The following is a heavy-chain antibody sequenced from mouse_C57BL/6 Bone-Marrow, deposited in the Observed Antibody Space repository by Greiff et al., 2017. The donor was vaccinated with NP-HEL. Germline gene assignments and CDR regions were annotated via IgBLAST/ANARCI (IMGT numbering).Heavy chain of an antibody. D-gene: IGHD4-1*02. CDR2: IWGGGST. V-gene: IGHV2-9*01. Sequence: VMLVESGPGLVAPSQSLSITCTVSGFSLTSYGVDWVRQPPGKGLEWLGVIWGGGSTNYNSPLMSSLGIRKDNSKSQVFLKMNSLQTDDTAMYDVAKHLSTGTDYAMDYWGQGTSVTVSS. CDR1: GFSLTSYG. CDR3: AKHLSTGTDYAMDY. J-gene: IGHJ4*01.